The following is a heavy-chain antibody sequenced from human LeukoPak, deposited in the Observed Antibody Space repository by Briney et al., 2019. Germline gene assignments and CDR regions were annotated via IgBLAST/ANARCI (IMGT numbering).Heavy chain of an antibody. CDR2: IKQDGSEK. CDR3: AKNGPYREDYGMDV. J-gene: IGHJ6*02. CDR1: GFTFSSYW. D-gene: IGHD3-16*02. V-gene: IGHV3-7*03. Sequence: GGSLRLSCAASGFTFSSYWMSWVRQAPGKGLEWVANIKQDGSEKYYVDSVKGRFTISRDNAKNSLYLQMNSLRAEDTAVYYCAKNGPYREDYGMDVWGQGTTVTVSS.